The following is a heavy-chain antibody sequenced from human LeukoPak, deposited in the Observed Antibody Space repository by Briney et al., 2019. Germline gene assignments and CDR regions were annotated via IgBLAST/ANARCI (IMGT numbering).Heavy chain of an antibody. V-gene: IGHV1-46*01. CDR2: INPSGGST. CDR1: GYTFTIYY. Sequence: VASVKVSCKASGYTFTIYYMHWVRQAPGQGLEWMGIINPSGGSTSYAQKFQGRVTMTRDTSTSTVYMELSSLRSEDTAVYYCARVPKNTIYGMDVWGQGTTVTVSS. J-gene: IGHJ6*02. D-gene: IGHD1/OR15-1a*01. CDR3: ARVPKNTIYGMDV.